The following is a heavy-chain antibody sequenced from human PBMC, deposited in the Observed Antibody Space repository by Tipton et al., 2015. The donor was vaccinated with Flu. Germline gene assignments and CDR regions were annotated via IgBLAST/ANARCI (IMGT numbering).Heavy chain of an antibody. D-gene: IGHD5-24*01. CDR2: INANDNGT. V-gene: IGHV1-2*02. Sequence: VQLVQSGAELKKPGASVKVSCKGSGYTFTAHYMHWVRQAPGQGLEWMGWINANDNGTRYPQKFQGRVTMTRETSISTVYMELSSLSSEDTAVYYCARDGAGYNGAFDMWGQGTVIIVSS. CDR1: GYTFTAHY. CDR3: ARDGAGYNGAFDM. J-gene: IGHJ3*02.